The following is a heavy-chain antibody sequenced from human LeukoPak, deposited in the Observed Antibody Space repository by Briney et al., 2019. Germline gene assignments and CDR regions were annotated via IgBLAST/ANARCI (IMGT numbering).Heavy chain of an antibody. CDR3: ARAADDSSGYHYNDY. J-gene: IGHJ4*02. Sequence: ASVKVSCKASGYTFTSYYMHWVRQAPGQGLEWMGWINPNSGSTNYAQKFQGRVTMTRDTSISTAYMELSRLRSEDSAVYYCARAADDSSGYHYNDYWGQGTLVTVSS. V-gene: IGHV1-2*02. CDR1: GYTFTSYY. CDR2: INPNSGST. D-gene: IGHD3-22*01.